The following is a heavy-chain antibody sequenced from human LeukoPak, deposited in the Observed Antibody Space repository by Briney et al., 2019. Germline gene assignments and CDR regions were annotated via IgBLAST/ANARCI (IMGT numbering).Heavy chain of an antibody. CDR2: FDPEDGET. J-gene: IGHJ1*01. V-gene: IGHV1-24*01. D-gene: IGHD3-3*01. CDR1: GYTLTELS. Sequence: ASVKVSCKVSGYTLTELSMHWVRQAPGKGLEWMGGFDPEDGETIYAQKFQGRVTMTEDTSTDTAYMELSSLRSEDTAVYYCARDLTGYYDFWSGYYRTEYFQHWGQGTLVTVSS. CDR3: ARDLTGYYDFWSGYYRTEYFQH.